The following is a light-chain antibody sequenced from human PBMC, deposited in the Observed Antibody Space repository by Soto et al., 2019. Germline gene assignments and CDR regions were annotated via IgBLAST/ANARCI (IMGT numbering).Light chain of an antibody. J-gene: IGKJ5*01. CDR2: DAS. CDR3: HHRKHWQVT. V-gene: IGKV3-11*01. CDR1: QTVSTY. Sequence: QTVSTYLSWYQHKPGQAPRLLIYDASNRATGIPARFSGSGSGTDFTLTISSLEPEDFAVYCCHHRKHWQVTFGQVTLLEIK.